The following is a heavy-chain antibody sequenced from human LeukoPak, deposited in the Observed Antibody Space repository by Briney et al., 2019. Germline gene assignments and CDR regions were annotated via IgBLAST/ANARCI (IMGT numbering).Heavy chain of an antibody. CDR2: IYHSGST. CDR1: GGSISSGGYS. D-gene: IGHD1-1*01. J-gene: IGHJ4*02. V-gene: IGHV4-30-2*01. Sequence: TSETLSLTCAVSGGSISSGGYSWSWIRQPPGKGPEGIVYIYHSGSTYYNPSLKSRVTISVDRSKTQFSLKLSSVTAADTAVYYCARASSTTTLDYWGQGTLVTVSS. CDR3: ARASSTTTLDY.